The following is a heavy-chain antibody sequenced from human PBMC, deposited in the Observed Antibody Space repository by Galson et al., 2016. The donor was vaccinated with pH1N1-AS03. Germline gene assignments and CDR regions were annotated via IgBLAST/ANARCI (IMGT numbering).Heavy chain of an antibody. CDR1: GYTFPNFG. CDR3: ASAAPFDP. V-gene: IGHV1-18*04. CDR2: ISPYNGNT. D-gene: IGHD2-15*01. Sequence: SVKVSCKASGYTFPNFGMSWVRQAPGQGLEWMGWISPYNGNTQYAQRLEGRVTMTTDTSTNTAYLELRSLTSDDTAVYYCASAAPFDPWGHGTLVIVSS. J-gene: IGHJ5*02.